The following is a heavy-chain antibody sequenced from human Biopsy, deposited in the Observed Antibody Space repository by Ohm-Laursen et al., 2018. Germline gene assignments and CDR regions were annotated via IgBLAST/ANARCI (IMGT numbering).Heavy chain of an antibody. V-gene: IGHV1-8*01. CDR2: MIPNSGKT. J-gene: IGHJ5*02. D-gene: IGHD6-6*01. CDR1: GYSFTTYD. Sequence: GASVKVSCKASGYSFTTYDVNWVRQARGQGLEWMGWMIPNSGKTGYAQRFQGRVTLTMNTSIGTAYMELSGLRSKDTAVYYCARGSPRRVSIFEASIYWFDTWGQGTLVTVSS. CDR3: ARGSPRRVSIFEASIYWFDT.